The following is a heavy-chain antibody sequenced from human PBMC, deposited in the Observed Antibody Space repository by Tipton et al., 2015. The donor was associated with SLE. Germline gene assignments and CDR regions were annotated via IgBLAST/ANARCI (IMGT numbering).Heavy chain of an antibody. J-gene: IGHJ5*02. CDR2: IYYSGST. CDR3: ARDDSNRFDP. V-gene: IGHV4-61*01. CDR1: GYSISSGYY. D-gene: IGHD2-15*01. Sequence: GLVKPSETLSLTCAVSGYSISSGYYWGWIRQPPGKGLEWIGYIYYSGSTNYNPSLKSRVTISVDTSKNQFSLKLSSVTAADTAVYYCARDDSNRFDPWGQGTLVTVSS.